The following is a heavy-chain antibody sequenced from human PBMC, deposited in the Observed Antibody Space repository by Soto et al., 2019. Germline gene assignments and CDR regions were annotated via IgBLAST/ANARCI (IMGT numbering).Heavy chain of an antibody. CDR1: GFIFSTYA. D-gene: IGHD4-17*01. Sequence: QVQLVESGGGVVQPGTSLRLSCAASGFIFSTYAMHWVRQAPGKGLEWLAFISFGGDNKFYGDSVKGRFTISRDNSKNTVYLQMNRLKTEDTAMYYCVRDMGGDVTHFDYWGQGTLVSVSS. J-gene: IGHJ4*02. CDR2: ISFGGDNK. CDR3: VRDMGGDVTHFDY. V-gene: IGHV3-30*04.